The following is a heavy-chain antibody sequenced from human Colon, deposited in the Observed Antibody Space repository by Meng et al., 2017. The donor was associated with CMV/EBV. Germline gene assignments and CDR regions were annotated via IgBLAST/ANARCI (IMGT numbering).Heavy chain of an antibody. J-gene: IGHJ3*02. CDR3: AKGRGLLDFWSGYQVVPDAFDI. CDR2: ISSSGGST. CDR1: GFIFDDYT. V-gene: IGHV3-23*01. Sequence: GESLKISCASSGFIFDDYTMYWVRQAPGKGLEWVSGISSSGGSTYYGDSVKGRFTISRDSSKNTLYLLMNSLRAEDTAVYYCAKGRGLLDFWSGYQVVPDAFDIWGQGTMVTVSS. D-gene: IGHD3-3*01.